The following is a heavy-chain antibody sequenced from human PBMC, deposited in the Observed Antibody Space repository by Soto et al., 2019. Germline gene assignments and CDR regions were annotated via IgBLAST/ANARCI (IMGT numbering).Heavy chain of an antibody. V-gene: IGHV3-64*01. Sequence: GGSLRLSCAASGFTFSSYAMHWVRQAPGKGLEYVSAISSNGGSTYYANSVKGRFTISRDNSKNTLYLQMGSLRAEDMAVYYCARDLSMGSGYDYYYYYMDVWGKGTTVTVSS. CDR3: ARDLSMGSGYDYYYYYMDV. D-gene: IGHD5-12*01. CDR1: GFTFSSYA. J-gene: IGHJ6*03. CDR2: ISSNGGST.